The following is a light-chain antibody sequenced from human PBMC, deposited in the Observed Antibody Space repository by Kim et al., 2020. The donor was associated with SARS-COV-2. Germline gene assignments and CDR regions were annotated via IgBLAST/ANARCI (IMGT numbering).Light chain of an antibody. J-gene: IGKJ1*01. CDR3: QKCDSAPCT. Sequence: DIELTQSPSSLSSSVGDRVTLTCRASQSISSYLAWFQQKPGKAPRLLIYAASALPPGVPTRFSGSGSGTDFTLTVTSLQPEDVATYYCQKCDSAPCTFGQGTKVDSK. CDR1: QSISSY. CDR2: AAS. V-gene: IGKV1-27*01.